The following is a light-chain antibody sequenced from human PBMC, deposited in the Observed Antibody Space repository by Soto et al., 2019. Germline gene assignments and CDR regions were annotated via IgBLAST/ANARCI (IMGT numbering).Light chain of an antibody. CDR3: QQYNSYV. J-gene: IGKJ3*01. CDR2: KAS. Sequence: DVPMTHTPSSLSQSFRDRVILTCPASQSIGNWLAWYQQKPGKAPKLLIYKASSLESGVPTRFSGSGSGTDFTLTISSPQPEDFATYYCQQYNSYVFGPGTKVDI. CDR1: QSIGNW. V-gene: IGKV1-5*03.